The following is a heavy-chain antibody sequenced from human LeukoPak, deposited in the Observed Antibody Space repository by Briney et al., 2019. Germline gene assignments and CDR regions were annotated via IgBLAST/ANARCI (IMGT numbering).Heavy chain of an antibody. CDR3: ARGGKEGLVI. CDR2: IYYSGST. D-gene: IGHD3-3*01. V-gene: IGHV4-39*01. CDR1: GGSISSSSYY. Sequence: PSETLSLTCTVSGGSISSSSYYWGWIRQPPGKGLEWIGSIYYSGSTYYNPSLKSRVTISVDTSKNQFSLKLSSVTAADTAVYYCARGGKEGLVIWGQGTLVTVSS. J-gene: IGHJ4*02.